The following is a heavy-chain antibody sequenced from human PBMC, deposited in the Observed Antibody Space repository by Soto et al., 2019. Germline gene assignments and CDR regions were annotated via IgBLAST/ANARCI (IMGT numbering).Heavy chain of an antibody. CDR1: GYTFTGYY. V-gene: IGHV1-2*04. CDR3: ARDLGYCSGGSECAFDI. Sequence: GTSVKLSCKASGYTFTGYYMHWVRQAPGQGLEWMGWINPNSGGTNYAQKFQGWVTMTRDTSISTAYMELSRLRSDDTAVYYCARDLGYCSGGSECAFDIWGQGTMVTVSS. D-gene: IGHD2-15*01. CDR2: INPNSGGT. J-gene: IGHJ3*02.